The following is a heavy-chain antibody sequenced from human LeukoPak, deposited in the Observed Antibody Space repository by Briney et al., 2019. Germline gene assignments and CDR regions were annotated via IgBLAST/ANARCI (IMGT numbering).Heavy chain of an antibody. J-gene: IGHJ5*02. CDR1: GGSISSYY. Sequence: PSETLSLTCTVSGGSISSYYWSWIRQPPGQGLEWIGYIYYSGSTNYNPSLKSRVTISVDTSKNQFSLKLSSVTAADTAVYYCARGGYDFWSGLSTTNWFDPWGQGTLVTVSS. V-gene: IGHV4-59*01. CDR2: IYYSGST. CDR3: ARGGYDFWSGLSTTNWFDP. D-gene: IGHD3-3*01.